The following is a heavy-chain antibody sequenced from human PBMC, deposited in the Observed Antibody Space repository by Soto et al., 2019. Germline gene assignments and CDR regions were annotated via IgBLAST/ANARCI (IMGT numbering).Heavy chain of an antibody. V-gene: IGHV4-39*01. CDR3: ARLPSRHLVDY. D-gene: IGHD3-3*02. CDR1: GSSINSSGYY. J-gene: IGHJ4*02. CDR2: MLYGVST. Sequence: SETLSLTCTVSGSSINSSGYYWGWIRQPPGKGLEWIGSMLYGVSTYYNPSLKSRVTVSVDTSKNQFSLNLRSVTAADTAVYYCARLPSRHLVDYWGQGTLVTVSS.